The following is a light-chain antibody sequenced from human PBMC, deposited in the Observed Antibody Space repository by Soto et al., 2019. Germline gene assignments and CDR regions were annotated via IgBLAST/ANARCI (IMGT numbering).Light chain of an antibody. V-gene: IGKV1-9*01. Sequence: DIQLTQSPSFLSASVGDRVTITCRASQGISSYLAWYQQKPGKAPKLLIYAASTLQSGAPSSFSGGGPRTAFTLTISIPQPDDFVPYYYQQHNSYPSLTFGGGTKVEIK. J-gene: IGKJ4*01. CDR2: AAS. CDR1: QGISSY. CDR3: QQHNSYPSLT.